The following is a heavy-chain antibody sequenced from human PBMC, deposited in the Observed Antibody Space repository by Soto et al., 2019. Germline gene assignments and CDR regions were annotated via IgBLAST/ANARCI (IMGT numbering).Heavy chain of an antibody. Sequence: SETLSLTCTVSGGSISGYCLSWIRQSPGKGLEWIGYIYSSGSTYYDPSLKSRVTISVDKSKNQFSLKLSSVTAADTAVYYCARAGGLLWFGDTYYYYGMDVWGQGTTVTVSS. CDR3: ARAGGLLWFGDTYYYYGMDV. CDR2: IYSSGST. V-gene: IGHV4-59*12. CDR1: GGSISGYC. J-gene: IGHJ6*02. D-gene: IGHD3-10*01.